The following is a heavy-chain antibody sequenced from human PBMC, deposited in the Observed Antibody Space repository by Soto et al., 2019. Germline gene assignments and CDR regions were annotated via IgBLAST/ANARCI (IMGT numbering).Heavy chain of an antibody. Sequence: EVQVVESGGGLVQPGGSLRLSCAGSGFIFTDYWMTWIRQAPGKGLEWVANIKKDGSEKYYVDSVKGRFTISRENAKKSMYLQMNSLRVEDTGVYYCVAGTGWDSDHWGQGTPVTVSS. CDR1: GFIFTDYW. V-gene: IGHV3-7*02. CDR3: VAGTGWDSDH. CDR2: IKKDGSEK. D-gene: IGHD6-19*01. J-gene: IGHJ4*02.